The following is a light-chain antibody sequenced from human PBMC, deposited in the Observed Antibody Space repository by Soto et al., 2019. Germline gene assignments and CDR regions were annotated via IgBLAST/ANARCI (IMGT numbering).Light chain of an antibody. CDR3: QAWDSSTVV. V-gene: IGLV3-1*01. CDR2: QDT. Sequence: SYELTQPPSVSVSPGQTASITCSGDKLGDKYACWYQRKPGQSPVLVIYQDTKMPSGIPERFFGSNSGNTATLTISGTQAMDEADYYCQAWDSSTVVFGGGTKLTVL. J-gene: IGLJ2*01. CDR1: KLGDKY.